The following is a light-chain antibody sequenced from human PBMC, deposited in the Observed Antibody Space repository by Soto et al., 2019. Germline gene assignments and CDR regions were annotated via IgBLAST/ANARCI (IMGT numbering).Light chain of an antibody. V-gene: IGKV3-15*01. CDR1: QSVSSN. Sequence: EIVMTQSPATLSVSPGERATLSCRASQSVSSNLAWYQQKPGQAPRLLIYGASTRATGIPARFSGSGSGTEVTLTISSLQSEDLPVYYCQQYNSWTPLTFGGGTKVEIK. CDR3: QQYNSWTPLT. J-gene: IGKJ4*01. CDR2: GAS.